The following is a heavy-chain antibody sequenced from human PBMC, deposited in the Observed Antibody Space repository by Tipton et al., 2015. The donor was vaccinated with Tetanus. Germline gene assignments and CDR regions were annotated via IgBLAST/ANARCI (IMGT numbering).Heavy chain of an antibody. CDR1: RGPISSYY. D-gene: IGHD2/OR15-2a*01. V-gene: IGHV4-4*07. J-gene: IGHJ4*02. Sequence: TLSLTCTVSRGPISSYYWTWIRQPAGKGLEWIGHISNGNTAYSTSLKSRVTISMDRSNTQFSLRLDSLTAADTAVYYCARAAGFLGLTHDFWGRGTLVSVSS. CDR3: ARAAGFLGLTHDF. CDR2: ISNGNT.